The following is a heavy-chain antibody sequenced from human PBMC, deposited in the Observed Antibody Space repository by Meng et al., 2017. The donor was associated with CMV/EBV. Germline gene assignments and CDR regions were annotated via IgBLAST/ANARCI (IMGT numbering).Heavy chain of an antibody. CDR1: GFTVRNNY. V-gene: IGHV3-53*01. D-gene: IGHD1-7*01. CDR2: IYSEGTT. J-gene: IGHJ4*02. Sequence: LVEHEGGLIQPGGSLRLSCAASGFTVRNNYMRWFRQAPGKGLEWVSLIYSEGTTDYADSVKGRFTISRDNSKNTLYLQMNSLRAEDTAVYYCARDGNYHGVWGQGTLVTVSS. CDR3: ARDGNYHGV.